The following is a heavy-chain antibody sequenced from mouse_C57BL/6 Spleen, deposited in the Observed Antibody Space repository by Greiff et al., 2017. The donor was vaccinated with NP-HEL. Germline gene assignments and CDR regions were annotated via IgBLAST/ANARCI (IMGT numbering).Heavy chain of an antibody. V-gene: IGHV1-82*01. Sequence: VKLQQSGPELVKPGASVKISCKASGYAFSSSWMNWVKQRPGKGLEWIGRIYPGDGDTNYNGKFKGKATLTADKSSSTAYMQLSSLTSEDSAVYFCARQVYYGSSYYFDYWGQGTTLTVSS. D-gene: IGHD1-1*01. CDR3: ARQVYYGSSYYFDY. J-gene: IGHJ2*01. CDR2: IYPGDGDT. CDR1: GYAFSSSW.